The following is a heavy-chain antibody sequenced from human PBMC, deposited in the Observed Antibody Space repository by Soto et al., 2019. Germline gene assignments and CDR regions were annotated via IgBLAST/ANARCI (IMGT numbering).Heavy chain of an antibody. CDR2: ISHRGSA. Sequence: QVQLQESGPGLVKPSGTLSLTCGVSGDSISRSNCWGWVRQPPGKGLEWIGEISHRGSANYNQSLKSRVTIEVNKSKNQFARKLNSVTAADSALSYCARLGYSCSWPDYWGQGTLVTVSS. V-gene: IGHV4-4*02. CDR1: GDSISRSNC. CDR3: ARLGYSCSWPDY. J-gene: IGHJ4*02. D-gene: IGHD6-13*01.